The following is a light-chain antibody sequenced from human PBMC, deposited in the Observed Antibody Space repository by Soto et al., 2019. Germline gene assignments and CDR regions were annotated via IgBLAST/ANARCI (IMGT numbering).Light chain of an antibody. V-gene: IGKV2-28*01. CDR1: QSLLHSNGYNY. J-gene: IGKJ4*01. CDR2: LGS. Sequence: DIVMTQSPLSLPVTPGEPASISCRSSQSLLHSNGYNYLDWYLQKTGQSPQLLIYLGSNRASGLHDKLSGSASGRDFTLKISRVEAEDVGVYYCMQSLQTPLTFGGGSKVEIK. CDR3: MQSLQTPLT.